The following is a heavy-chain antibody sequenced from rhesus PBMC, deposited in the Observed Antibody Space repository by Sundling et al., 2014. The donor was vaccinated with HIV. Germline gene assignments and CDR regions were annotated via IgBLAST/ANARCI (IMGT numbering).Heavy chain of an antibody. CDR2: IRSKAYGGTV. J-gene: IGHJ6*01. V-gene: IGHV3-153*02. CDR3: TRHDGYCSGGACYDYYGLDS. Sequence: EVQLVESGGGLVQPGGSLRLSCAASGFTFSDYAMDWVRQAPGKGLEWVGFIRSKAYGGTVEYAASVKGRFTISRDDSKNMAYLQMSSLKTEDTAVYYCTRHDGYCSGGACYDYYGLDSWGQGVVVTVSP. D-gene: IGHD2-8*01. CDR1: GFTFSDYA.